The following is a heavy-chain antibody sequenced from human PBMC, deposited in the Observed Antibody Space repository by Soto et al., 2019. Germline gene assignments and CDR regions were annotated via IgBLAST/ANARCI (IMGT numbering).Heavy chain of an antibody. CDR3: ANVEIFTRGY. Sequence: GGSLRLSCAAPGFTFSSYGMHWVRQAPGKGLEWVAVISYDGSNKYYADSVKGRFTISRDNSKNTLYLQMNSLRAEDTAVYYCANVEIFTRGYWGQGTLVTVSS. CDR2: ISYDGSNK. J-gene: IGHJ4*02. CDR1: GFTFSSYG. D-gene: IGHD3-3*01. V-gene: IGHV3-30*18.